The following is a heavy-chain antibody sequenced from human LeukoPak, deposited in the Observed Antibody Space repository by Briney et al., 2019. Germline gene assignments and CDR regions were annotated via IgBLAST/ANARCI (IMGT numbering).Heavy chain of an antibody. J-gene: IGHJ6*03. CDR3: ARAGIRFLEWLPRIHYMDV. D-gene: IGHD3-3*01. CDR1: GYTFTSYG. V-gene: IGHV1-18*01. Sequence: ASVKVSCKASGYTFTSYGISWVRQAPGQGLEWMGWISAYNGNTNYALKLQGRVTMTTDTSTSTAYMELRSLRSDDTAVYYCARAGIRFLEWLPRIHYMDVWGKGTTVTVSS. CDR2: ISAYNGNT.